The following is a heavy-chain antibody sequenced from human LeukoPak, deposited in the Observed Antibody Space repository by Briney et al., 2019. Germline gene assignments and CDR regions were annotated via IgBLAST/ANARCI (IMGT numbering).Heavy chain of an antibody. CDR1: GYTFTSYG. V-gene: IGHV1-18*01. D-gene: IGHD1-26*01. CDR2: ISAYNGNT. CDR3: ARDHGFSGGSYFDTFDI. Sequence: ASVKVSCKASGYTFTSYGISWVRQAPGQGLEWMGWISAYNGNTNYAQKLQGRVTMTTDTSTSTAYMELRSLTSDDTAVYYCARDHGFSGGSYFDTFDIWGRGTMVTVSS. J-gene: IGHJ3*02.